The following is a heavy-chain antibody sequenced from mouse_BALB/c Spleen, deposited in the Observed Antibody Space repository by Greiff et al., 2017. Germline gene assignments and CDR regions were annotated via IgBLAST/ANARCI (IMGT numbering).Heavy chain of an antibody. V-gene: IGHV14-4*02. CDR1: GFNIKDYY. Sequence: EVQLQESGAELVRSGASVKLSCTASGFNIKDYYMHWVKQRPEQGLEWIGWIDPENGDTEYAPKFQGKATMTADTSSNTAYLQFSSLTSEDTAVYYCNPMDYWGQGTSVTVSS. CDR3: NPMDY. J-gene: IGHJ4*01. CDR2: IDPENGDT.